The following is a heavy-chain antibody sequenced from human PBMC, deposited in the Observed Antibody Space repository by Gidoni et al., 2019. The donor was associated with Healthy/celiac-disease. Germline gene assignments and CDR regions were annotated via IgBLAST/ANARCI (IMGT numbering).Heavy chain of an antibody. Sequence: EVQLVQSGAEVKKPGESLKISCKGSGYSFTSYWIGWVRQMPGKGLEWMGIIYPGDSDSRYSPSFQGQVSISADKSISTAYLQWSSLKASDTAMYYCARLKDFDWLSSTDYGMDAWGQGTTVTVSS. CDR3: ARLKDFDWLSSTDYGMDA. V-gene: IGHV5-51*01. CDR2: IYPGDSDS. D-gene: IGHD3-9*01. CDR1: GYSFTSYW. J-gene: IGHJ6*02.